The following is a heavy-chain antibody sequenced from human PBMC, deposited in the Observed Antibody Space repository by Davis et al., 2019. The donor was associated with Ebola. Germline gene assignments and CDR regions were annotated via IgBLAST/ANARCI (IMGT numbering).Heavy chain of an antibody. Sequence: MPGGSLRLTCTVSGGSFRPYYWSWIRQPPGKGPEWIGYIYYSGSTNYNPSLKSRVTISVDTSKNQFSLKLSSVTAADTAVYYCASDLTWGQGTLVTVSS. V-gene: IGHV4-59*01. CDR3: ASDLT. CDR2: IYYSGST. CDR1: GGSFRPYY. J-gene: IGHJ4*02.